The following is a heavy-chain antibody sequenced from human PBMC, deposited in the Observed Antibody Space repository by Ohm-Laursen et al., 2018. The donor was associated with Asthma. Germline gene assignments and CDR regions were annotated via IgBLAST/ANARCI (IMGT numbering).Heavy chain of an antibody. D-gene: IGHD3-22*01. V-gene: IGHV7-4-1*02. CDR3: ARLTTVNDSSGYYSGLDY. CDR1: GYTFTSYA. CDR2: INTNTGNP. Sequence: SSVKVFCKASGYTFTSYAMNWVRQAPGQGLEWMGWINTNTGNPTYAQGFTGRFVFSLDTSVSTAYLQISSLKAEDTAVYYCARLTTVNDSSGYYSGLDYWGQGTLVTVSS. J-gene: IGHJ4*02.